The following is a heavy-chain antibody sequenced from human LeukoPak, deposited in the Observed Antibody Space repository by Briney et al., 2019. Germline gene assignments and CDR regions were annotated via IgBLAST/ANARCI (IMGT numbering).Heavy chain of an antibody. CDR3: AKGAAAPIDY. J-gene: IGHJ4*02. Sequence: PGGSLRLSCSASGFTFSTYWMSWVRQAPGKGLEWVSAISGSGGSTYYADSVKGRFTISRDNSKNTLYLQMNSLRAEDTAVYYCAKGAAAPIDYWGQGTLVTVSS. CDR1: GFTFSTYW. D-gene: IGHD2-2*01. CDR2: ISGSGGST. V-gene: IGHV3-23*01.